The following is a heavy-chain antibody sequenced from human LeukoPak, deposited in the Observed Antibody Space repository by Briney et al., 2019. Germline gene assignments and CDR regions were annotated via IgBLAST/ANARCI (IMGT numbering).Heavy chain of an antibody. CDR1: GFTFSSYS. V-gene: IGHV3-21*01. Sequence: GGSLRLSCAASGFTFSSYSMNWVRQAPGKGLEWVSSISSSSSYIYYADSVKGRFTISRDNAKNSLYLQMNSLRAEDTAVYYCAEYCSSTSCPMDVWGKGTTVTVSS. D-gene: IGHD2-2*01. CDR3: AEYCSSTSCPMDV. J-gene: IGHJ6*03. CDR2: ISSSSSYI.